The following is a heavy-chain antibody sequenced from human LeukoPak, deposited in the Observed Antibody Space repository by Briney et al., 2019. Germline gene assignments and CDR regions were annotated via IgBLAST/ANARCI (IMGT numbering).Heavy chain of an antibody. CDR2: IYAGDST. J-gene: IGHJ5*02. Sequence: GGSLRLSCAATGFTVSSSYIGWVRQAPGKGLEWVSVIYAGDSTYYADSVKGRFIISRDNSKNTVYLQMDSLRAEDTAVYYCARSYTHYDFWSGYTYQNYFDPWGQGTLVTVSS. D-gene: IGHD3-3*01. V-gene: IGHV3-53*01. CDR1: GFTVSSSY. CDR3: ARSYTHYDFWSGYTYQNYFDP.